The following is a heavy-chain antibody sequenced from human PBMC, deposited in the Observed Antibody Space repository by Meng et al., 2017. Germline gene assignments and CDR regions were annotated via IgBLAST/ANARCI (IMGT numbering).Heavy chain of an antibody. CDR3: ARDKLKTFDP. J-gene: IGHJ5*02. V-gene: IGHV1-3*01. Sequence: QLWHAGVEGNRLGAYWKVSCKASGYTFTSYAMHWVGQAPGQRLEWMGWINAGNGNTKYSQKFQGRVTITRDTSASTAYMELSSLRSEDTAVYYCARDKLKTFDPWGQGTLVTVSS. CDR2: INAGNGNT. CDR1: GYTFTSYA.